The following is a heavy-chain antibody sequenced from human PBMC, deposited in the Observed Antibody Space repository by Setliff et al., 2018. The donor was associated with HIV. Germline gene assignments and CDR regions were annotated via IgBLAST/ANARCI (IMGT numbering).Heavy chain of an antibody. D-gene: IGHD3-3*01. J-gene: IGHJ4*02. CDR3: TRVCPPVRYNFWSGYYPKAGYFDY. V-gene: IGHV4-59*11. Sequence: SETLSLTCTVSGGSISSHYWSWIRQHPGKGLEWIGHIYYSGSTNYNPSLKSRVTISVDTSKNQFSLKLSSVTAADTALYYCTRVCPPVRYNFWSGYYPKAGYFDYWGQGALVTVSS. CDR2: IYYSGST. CDR1: GGSISSHY.